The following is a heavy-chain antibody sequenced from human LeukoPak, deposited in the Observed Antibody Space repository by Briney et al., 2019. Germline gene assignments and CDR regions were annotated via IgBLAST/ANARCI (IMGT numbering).Heavy chain of an antibody. CDR2: INHSGST. Sequence: SETLSLTCAVYGGSFSGYYWSWIPQPPGKGLEWIGEINHSGSTNYNPSLKSRVTISVDTSKNQFSLKLSSVSAADTAVYYCARGRVRDAFDIWGQGTMVTVSS. D-gene: IGHD3-16*02. V-gene: IGHV4-34*01. CDR3: ARGRVRDAFDI. CDR1: GGSFSGYY. J-gene: IGHJ3*02.